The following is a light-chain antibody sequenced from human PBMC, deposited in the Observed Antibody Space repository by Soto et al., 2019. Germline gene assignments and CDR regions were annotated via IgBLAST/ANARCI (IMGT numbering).Light chain of an antibody. CDR2: GAY. CDR1: QSVSSN. Sequence: EILMTQSPATLSVSPGERYTISCRASQSVSSNLAWYQQKPGQAHRLIIYGAYNRATGIPDRFSGSGSGTEFTLTIRRLKSEDFAVYYCQQYNNWPQGTLGHGNKVDLK. J-gene: IGKJ1*01. V-gene: IGKV3-15*01. CDR3: QQYNNWPQGT.